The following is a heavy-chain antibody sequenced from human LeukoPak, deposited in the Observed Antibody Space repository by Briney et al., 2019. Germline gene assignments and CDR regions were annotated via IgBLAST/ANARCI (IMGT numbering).Heavy chain of an antibody. V-gene: IGHV1-8*01. D-gene: IGHD6-13*01. Sequence: ASVKVSCKASGYTFTSYGINWVRQATGQGLEWMGWMNPNSGNTGYAQKFQGRVTMTRNTSISTAYMELSSLRSEDTAVYYCARGLPTLAAAGPWGQGTLVTVSS. CDR1: GYTFTSYG. J-gene: IGHJ5*02. CDR3: ARGLPTLAAAGP. CDR2: MNPNSGNT.